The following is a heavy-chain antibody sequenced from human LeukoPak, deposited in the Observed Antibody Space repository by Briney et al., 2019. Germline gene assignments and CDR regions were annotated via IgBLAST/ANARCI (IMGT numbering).Heavy chain of an antibody. Sequence: ASVKVSCKASGYTFTSYGISWVRQAPGQGLEWMGWISAYNGNTNYAQKLQGRVTMTTDTSTSTAYMELRSLRSDDTAVYYCARLSGYYTGYNWFDPWGQGTLVTVSS. D-gene: IGHD3-3*01. CDR2: ISAYNGNT. J-gene: IGHJ5*02. CDR1: GYTFTSYG. V-gene: IGHV1-18*01. CDR3: ARLSGYYTGYNWFDP.